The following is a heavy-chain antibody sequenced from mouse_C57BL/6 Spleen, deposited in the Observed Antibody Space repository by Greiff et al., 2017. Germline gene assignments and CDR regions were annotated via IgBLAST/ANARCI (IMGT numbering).Heavy chain of an antibody. CDR1: GFTFSSYA. CDR3: TREGPTYGSPYWYFDV. Sequence: EVKLVESGGGLVKPGGSLKLSCAASGFTFSSYAMSWVRQTPEKRLEWVAYISSGGDYIYYADTVKGRFTITRDNARNTLYLQMSSLKSEDTAMYYCTREGPTYGSPYWYFDVWGTGTTVTVSS. V-gene: IGHV5-9-1*02. CDR2: ISSGGDYI. J-gene: IGHJ1*03. D-gene: IGHD1-1*01.